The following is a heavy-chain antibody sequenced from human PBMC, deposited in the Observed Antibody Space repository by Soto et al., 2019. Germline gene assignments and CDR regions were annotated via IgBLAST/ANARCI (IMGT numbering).Heavy chain of an antibody. D-gene: IGHD3-10*01. CDR2: IHYSGTT. CDR1: GGSMRNYF. Sequence: SETLSLTCTVSGGSMRNYFWTWIRQPPGKGLEWIGYIHYSGTTSFFPSYNPSLRSRVTISEDTSKNQFSLKLLSVTTADTAVYYCAVGDWYRGAINWFDPWGQGTLVTVSS. J-gene: IGHJ5*02. CDR3: AVGDWYRGAINWFDP. V-gene: IGHV4-59*01.